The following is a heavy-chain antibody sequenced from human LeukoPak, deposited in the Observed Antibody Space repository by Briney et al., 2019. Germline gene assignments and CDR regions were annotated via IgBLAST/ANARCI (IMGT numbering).Heavy chain of an antibody. Sequence: QSGGSLRLSCAVSGFSFSSYAMSWVRQAPGKGLEWVSGISGSGGHTNYADSVKGRITVSRDNSKNTLYLQMNSLRAEDTAVYYCAKAGRITIFGVVSASYYFDYWGQGTLVTVSS. CDR3: AKAGRITIFGVVSASYYFDY. V-gene: IGHV3-23*01. J-gene: IGHJ4*02. CDR2: ISGSGGHT. D-gene: IGHD3-3*01. CDR1: GFSFSSYA.